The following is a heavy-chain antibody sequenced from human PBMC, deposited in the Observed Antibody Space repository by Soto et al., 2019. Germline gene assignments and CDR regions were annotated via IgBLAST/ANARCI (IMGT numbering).Heavy chain of an antibody. D-gene: IGHD3-10*01. J-gene: IGHJ4*02. CDR2: ISGSGGST. CDR1: GFTFSSYA. CDR3: AKGRGPTSIVRGVAFDY. V-gene: IGHV3-23*01. Sequence: EVQLLESGGGLVQPGGSLRLSCAASGFTFSSYAMSWVRQAPGKGLEWVSAISGSGGSTYYADSVKGRFTISRDNSKNTLYLQMNSLRAEDTAVYYCAKGRGPTSIVRGVAFDYWGQGTLVTVSS.